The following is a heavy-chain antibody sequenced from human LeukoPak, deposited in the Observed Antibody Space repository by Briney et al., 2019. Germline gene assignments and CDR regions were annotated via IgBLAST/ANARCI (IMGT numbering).Heavy chain of an antibody. CDR1: DSSISSGYF. D-gene: IGHD4-17*01. CDR3: ATLLSDYGAHYFES. CDR2: LYHSGST. V-gene: IGHV4-38-2*01. J-gene: IGHJ4*02. Sequence: SETLSLTCAVSDSSISSGYFWGWIRQPPGKGLEWIGTLYHSGSTYYNPSLKSRVSISLDTSKTQFSLKLSSVTAADTALYYCATLLSDYGAHYFESWGQGVLVTVSS.